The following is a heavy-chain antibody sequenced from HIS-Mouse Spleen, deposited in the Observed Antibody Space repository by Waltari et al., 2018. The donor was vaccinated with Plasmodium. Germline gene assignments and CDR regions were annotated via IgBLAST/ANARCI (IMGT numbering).Heavy chain of an antibody. Sequence: QLQLQESGPGLVKPSETLSLTCTVYGGSISSSSYYRGWFRQPPGKGLGWIGSIYYSGSTYYNPSLKSRVTISVDTSKNQFSLKLSSVTAADTAVYYCARLSIAVAGNFDYWGQGTLVTVSS. CDR3: ARLSIAVAGNFDY. V-gene: IGHV4-39*01. CDR1: GGSISSSSYY. D-gene: IGHD6-19*01. J-gene: IGHJ4*02. CDR2: IYYSGST.